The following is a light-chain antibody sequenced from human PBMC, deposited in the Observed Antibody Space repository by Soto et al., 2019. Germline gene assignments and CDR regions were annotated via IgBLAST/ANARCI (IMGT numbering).Light chain of an antibody. CDR2: GAS. V-gene: IGKV3-20*01. J-gene: IGKJ2*01. CDR1: QSVTSSY. Sequence: EIGLTQSRGTLSLSPGERATHACRASQSVTSSYLAWYQQKPGQAPRLLIYGASSRATGIPDRFSGSGSGTDFTLTISRLEPEDFAVYYCQQYGSSPYTFGQGTRLEIK. CDR3: QQYGSSPYT.